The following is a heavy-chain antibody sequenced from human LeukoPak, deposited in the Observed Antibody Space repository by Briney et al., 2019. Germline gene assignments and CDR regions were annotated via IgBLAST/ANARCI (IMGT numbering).Heavy chain of an antibody. Sequence: GGSLRLSCVASRFTFSSYAMSWVRQAPGKGLEWVSTISDSGGRTYYADSVKGRFTISRDNSKNTLYLQMNSLRAKDTAVFYCAKDRDDYVWGSYLGAFDIWGQGTMVTVSS. D-gene: IGHD3-16*01. J-gene: IGHJ3*02. CDR1: RFTFSSYA. CDR3: AKDRDDYVWGSYLGAFDI. CDR2: ISDSGGRT. V-gene: IGHV3-23*01.